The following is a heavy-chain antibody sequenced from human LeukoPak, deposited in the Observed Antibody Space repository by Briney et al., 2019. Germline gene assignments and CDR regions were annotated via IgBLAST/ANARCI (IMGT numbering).Heavy chain of an antibody. CDR3: ASLAYHGLGSTPSPYY. CDR2: IYYAGST. J-gene: IGHJ4*02. V-gene: IGHV4-59*08. D-gene: IGHD3-10*01. Sequence: SENLSLTCTGSAFSISSYYWRWIRQPQGNGLEGSGYIYYAGSTNYNPSVKSRVTISVDTSQNQFSLQRSSVSAADTAVYYCASLAYHGLGSTPSPYYWGQGTLVTVSS. CDR1: AFSISSYY.